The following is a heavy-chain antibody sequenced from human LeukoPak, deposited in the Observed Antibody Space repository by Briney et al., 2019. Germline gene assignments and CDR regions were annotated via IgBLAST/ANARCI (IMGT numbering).Heavy chain of an antibody. CDR1: GFTLSSYW. V-gene: IGHV3-74*01. Sequence: PGGSLRLSSVVSGFTLSSYWMHWVRQAPGKGLVWVSRNNGDGSSTSYADSVKGRFTMSRDDAKNTLYLQMNSLRAEDTAVYYCARGVDNWNDLLNYWGQGTLVTVSS. CDR2: NNGDGSST. CDR3: ARGVDNWNDLLNY. J-gene: IGHJ4*02. D-gene: IGHD1-20*01.